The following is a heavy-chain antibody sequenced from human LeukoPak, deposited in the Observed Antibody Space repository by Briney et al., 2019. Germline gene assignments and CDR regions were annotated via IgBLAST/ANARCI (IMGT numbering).Heavy chain of an antibody. Sequence: SETLSLTCAVFGGSFSGYYWTWIRQSPGKGLDWIGEINHSGSANCNRSLKSRVTITIESSKNQCSLELSSVTAADSAMYYCATGKYDSSDYSGGWYYFDYWGQGTLVTVSS. J-gene: IGHJ4*02. V-gene: IGHV4-34*01. D-gene: IGHD3-22*01. CDR1: GGSFSGYY. CDR3: ATGKYDSSDYSGGWYYFDY. CDR2: INHSGSA.